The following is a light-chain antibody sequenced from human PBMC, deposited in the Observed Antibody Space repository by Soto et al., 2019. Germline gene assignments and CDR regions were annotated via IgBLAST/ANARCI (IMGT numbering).Light chain of an antibody. V-gene: IGLV4-69*01. CDR3: QTWGSGIVI. CDR1: SGHSSYA. J-gene: IGLJ2*01. Sequence: QSVLTQSPSASASLGASVKLTCTLSSGHSSYAIAWHQQQPEKGPRYLMKLNSDGSHSKGDGIPDLFSGSSSGAERYLTISSLQSEDEADYYCQTWGSGIVIFGGGTQLTVL. CDR2: LNSDGSH.